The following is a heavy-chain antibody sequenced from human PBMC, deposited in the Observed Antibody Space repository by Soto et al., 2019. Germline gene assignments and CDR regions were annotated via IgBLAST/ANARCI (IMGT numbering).Heavy chain of an antibody. V-gene: IGHV3-74*01. D-gene: IGHD6-13*01. CDR2: IKSDGSST. CDR3: AREGLDTAGFFDI. Sequence: VGSLRFSCAASGFTFSTYWMHWVRQAPGKGLMWVSRIKSDGSSTTYADSVKGRFTISRDNAKNTLYLQMSSLRAEDTAVYYCAREGLDTAGFFDIWGQGTMVTVSS. CDR1: GFTFSTYW. J-gene: IGHJ3*02.